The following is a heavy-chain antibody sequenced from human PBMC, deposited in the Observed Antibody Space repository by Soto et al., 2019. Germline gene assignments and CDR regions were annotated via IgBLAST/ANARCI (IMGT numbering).Heavy chain of an antibody. Sequence: EVQLLESGGGLLQPGGSLRLSCAASGFTFNNYAMSWVRQAPGKGLEWVSSINNGGDNIYYADSVKGRFTISRDNSESTLYLQMNSLRAEDTAVYYCAKTFLARYCSSSICYDPADYFDYWGQGTLVTVSS. CDR3: AKTFLARYCSSSICYDPADYFDY. J-gene: IGHJ4*02. V-gene: IGHV3-23*01. CDR1: GFTFNNYA. CDR2: INNGGDNI. D-gene: IGHD2-2*01.